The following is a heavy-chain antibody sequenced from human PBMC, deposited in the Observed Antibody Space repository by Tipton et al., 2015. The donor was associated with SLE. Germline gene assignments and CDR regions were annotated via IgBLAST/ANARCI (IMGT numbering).Heavy chain of an antibody. D-gene: IGHD3-22*01. CDR1: GVSTSSGGYF. V-gene: IGHV4-31*03. CDR3: ARHWVYYYDSGGYPEY. Sequence: TLSLTCTVSGVSTSSGGYFWNWIRHYPGKGLEWIGSIHHSGTTHYNPSLKSRVTLAVDTSKNQFSLKLSVVTAADTAVYYCARHWVYYYDSGGYPEYWGQGTLVTVSS. CDR2: IHHSGTT. J-gene: IGHJ4*02.